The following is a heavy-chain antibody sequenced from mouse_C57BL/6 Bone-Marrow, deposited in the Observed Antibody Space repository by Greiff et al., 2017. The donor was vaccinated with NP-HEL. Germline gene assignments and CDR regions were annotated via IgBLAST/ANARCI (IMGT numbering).Heavy chain of an antibody. CDR2: IDPSDSET. D-gene: IGHD2-4*01. CDR1: GYTFTSYW. CDR3: ARGGLRRGYYAMDY. V-gene: IGHV1-52*01. Sequence: VQLQQPGAELVRPGSSVKLSCKASGYTFTSYWMHWVKQRPIQGLEWIGNIDPSDSETHYNQKFKDKATLTVDKSTCTAYMQLSSLTSEDSAVYYCARGGLRRGYYAMDYWGQGTSVTVSS. J-gene: IGHJ4*01.